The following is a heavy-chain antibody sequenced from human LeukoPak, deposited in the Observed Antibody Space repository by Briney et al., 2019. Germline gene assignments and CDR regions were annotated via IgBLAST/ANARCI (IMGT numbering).Heavy chain of an antibody. D-gene: IGHD3-22*01. CDR1: GFTFSSYS. CDR3: AKHESGSHYYDSSGPFQH. V-gene: IGHV3-21*01. J-gene: IGHJ1*01. CDR2: ISSSSSYI. Sequence: PGGSLRLSCAASGFTFSSYSMNWVRQAPGKGLEWVSSISSSSSYIYYADSVKGRFTISRDNAKNSLYLQMNSLRAEGTAVYYCAKHESGSHYYDSSGPFQHWGQGTLVTVSS.